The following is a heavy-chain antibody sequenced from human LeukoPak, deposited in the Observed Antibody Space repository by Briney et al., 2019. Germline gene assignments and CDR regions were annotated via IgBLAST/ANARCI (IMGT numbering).Heavy chain of an antibody. D-gene: IGHD6-13*01. J-gene: IGHJ1*01. CDR2: ISGSGNNT. V-gene: IGHV3-23*01. CDR1: GFTFSSYA. Sequence: GGSLRLSCAASGFTFSSYAMSWVRQAPGKGLEWVSAISGSGNNTYYADSVKGRFTISRDNSKNTLYLQMNSLRAEDTAVFYCAKALRAAAGIVGGQGTLVTVSS. CDR3: AKALRAAAGIV.